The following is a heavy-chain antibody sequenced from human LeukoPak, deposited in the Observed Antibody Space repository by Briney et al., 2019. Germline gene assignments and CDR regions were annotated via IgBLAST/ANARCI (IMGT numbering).Heavy chain of an antibody. J-gene: IGHJ4*02. Sequence: GGSLRLSCAASGISVSSNYMSWVRQAPGKGLQWVSVIYVDGSTYYADSVKGRITISRDNSRNTLYLQMNSLRAEDTAVYYCARDLATRQRTGLYDSWGQGTLVTVSS. CDR3: ARDLATRQRTGLYDS. CDR2: IYVDGST. CDR1: GISVSSNY. D-gene: IGHD3-16*02. V-gene: IGHV3-66*01.